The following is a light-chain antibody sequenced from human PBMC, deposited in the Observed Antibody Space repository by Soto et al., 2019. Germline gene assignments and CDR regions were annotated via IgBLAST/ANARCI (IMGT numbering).Light chain of an antibody. Sequence: ALTQPASVSASPGQSVTISCAGTSSDVGGYNYVSWYQQRPGRAPKLMIYEVTYRPSGVSNRFSGSKSGNTASLTISGLQAEYEADYYFSSYTTSSTLVFGTGTKLTVL. CDR3: SSYTTSSTLV. CDR2: EVT. J-gene: IGLJ1*01. CDR1: SSDVGGYNY. V-gene: IGLV2-14*01.